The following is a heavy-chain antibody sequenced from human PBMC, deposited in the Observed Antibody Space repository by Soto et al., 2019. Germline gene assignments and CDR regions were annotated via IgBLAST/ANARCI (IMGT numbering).Heavy chain of an antibody. V-gene: IGHV3-11*01. D-gene: IGHD2-2*01. CDR1: GSNFSDYY. CDR2: ILTLESHK. Sequence: LRLSCSGSGSNFSDYYLNWIRHTPGKGLEWVSSILTLESHKYYAASVLGRFSISRDNARRSVFLQMNNLRVEDTAIYFCATGLKDASNRPSFDSWGPGTAVTVSS. CDR3: ATGLKDASNRPSFDS. J-gene: IGHJ4*02.